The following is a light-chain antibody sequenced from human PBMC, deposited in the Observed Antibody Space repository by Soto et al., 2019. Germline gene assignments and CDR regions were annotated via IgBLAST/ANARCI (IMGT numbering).Light chain of an antibody. CDR3: CSYAGSYTLV. CDR2: DVS. CDR1: SSDVGGYNY. J-gene: IGLJ2*01. V-gene: IGLV2-11*01. Sequence: HSALTQPRSVSGSPGQSVTISCTGTSSDVGGYNYVSWYQQHPGKAPKLMIYDVSKRPSGVPDRFSGSKSGNTASLTISGLQEEDEADDYCCSYAGSYTLVFGGGTKVTVL.